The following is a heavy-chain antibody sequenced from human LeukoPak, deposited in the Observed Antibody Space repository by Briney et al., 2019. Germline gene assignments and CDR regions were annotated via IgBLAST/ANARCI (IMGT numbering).Heavy chain of an antibody. CDR1: GGTFSSYA. J-gene: IGHJ4*02. Sequence: SVKVSCKASGGTFSSYAISWVRQAPGQGLEWMGGIIPIFGTANYAQKFQGRVTITTDESTSTAYMELSSLRSEDTAVYYCARVGMISSPGFDYWGQGALVTVSS. D-gene: IGHD3-22*01. V-gene: IGHV1-69*05. CDR3: ARVGMISSPGFDY. CDR2: IIPIFGTA.